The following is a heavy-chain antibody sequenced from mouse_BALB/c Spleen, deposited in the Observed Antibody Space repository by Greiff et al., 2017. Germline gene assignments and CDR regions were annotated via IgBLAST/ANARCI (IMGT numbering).Heavy chain of an antibody. CDR2: IDPSDSYT. J-gene: IGHJ3*01. V-gene: IGHV1S127*01. Sequence: QVQLQQPGAELVKPGASVKMSCKASGYTFTSYWMHWVKQRPGQGLEWIGVIDPSDSYTSYNQKFKGKATLTVDTSSSTAYMQLSSLTSEDSAVYYCTRSPTRITTGFAYWGQGTLVTVSA. CDR1: GYTFTSYW. D-gene: IGHD2-4*01. CDR3: TRSPTRITTGFAY.